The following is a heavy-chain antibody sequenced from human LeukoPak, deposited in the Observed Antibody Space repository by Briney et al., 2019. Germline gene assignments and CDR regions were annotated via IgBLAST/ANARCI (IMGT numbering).Heavy chain of an antibody. CDR3: ARGPSGRGYYVGDY. D-gene: IGHD1-26*01. Sequence: GGSLRLSCTASGFTLSTYMMHWVRQAPGKGLVWVSRISPDGSSTSYADSVMGRFTTSRDNAKNTLHLQMNSLRAEDTAVYFCARGPSGRGYYVGDYWGQGTLVTVSS. V-gene: IGHV3-74*01. J-gene: IGHJ4*02. CDR2: ISPDGSST. CDR1: GFTLSTYM.